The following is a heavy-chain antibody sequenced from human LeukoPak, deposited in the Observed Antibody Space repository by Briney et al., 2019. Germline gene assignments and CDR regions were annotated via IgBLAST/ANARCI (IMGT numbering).Heavy chain of an antibody. V-gene: IGHV4-39*01. J-gene: IGHJ4*02. D-gene: IGHD3-10*01. CDR2: IYYSGST. CDR1: GGSISSSSYY. CDR3: ASSIWFGELPPFDY. Sequence: PSETLSLTCTVSGGSISSSSYYWGWIRQPPGKELEWIGSIYYSGSTYYNPSLKSRVAISVDTSKNQFSLKLSSVTAADTAVYYCASSIWFGELPPFDYWGQGTLVTVSS.